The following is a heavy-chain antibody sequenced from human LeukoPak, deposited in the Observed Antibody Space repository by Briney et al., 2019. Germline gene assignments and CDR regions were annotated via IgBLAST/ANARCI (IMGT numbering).Heavy chain of an antibody. Sequence: GGSLRLSCAAPGFTFSNYNMNWVRQAPGKGLEWISSITSSSSYKFYADSVKGRFTISRDNAKNSLYLQMNSLRAEDTAVYYCAKDDAWLRFGEWSQGTLVTVSS. CDR1: GFTFSNYN. D-gene: IGHD3-10*01. V-gene: IGHV3-21*01. CDR3: AKDDAWLRFGE. CDR2: ITSSSSYK. J-gene: IGHJ4*02.